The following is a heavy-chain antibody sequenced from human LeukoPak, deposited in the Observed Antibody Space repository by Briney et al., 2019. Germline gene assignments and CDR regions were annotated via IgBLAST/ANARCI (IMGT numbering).Heavy chain of an antibody. J-gene: IGHJ4*02. D-gene: IGHD6-19*01. Sequence: GALRLSCAASGFTFSSYAMSWVRQAPGKGLEWVSAISGSGGSTYYADSVKGRFTISRDNSKNTLYLQMNSLRAEDTAVYYCAKDRTKYSSGWYVVDYWGQGTLVTVSS. CDR2: ISGSGGST. V-gene: IGHV3-23*01. CDR1: GFTFSSYA. CDR3: AKDRTKYSSGWYVVDY.